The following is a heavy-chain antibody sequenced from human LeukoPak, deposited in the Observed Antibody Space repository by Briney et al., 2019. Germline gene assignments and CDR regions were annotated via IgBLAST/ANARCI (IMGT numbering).Heavy chain of an antibody. CDR3: ARGKQTYYDILTGYYGWDYYYYYGMDV. CDR2: ISSSSYI. CDR1: GFTFSSYS. Sequence: PGGSLRLSCAASGFTFSSYSMNWVRQAPGKGLEWVSSISSSSYIYYADSVKGRFTISRDNAKNSLYLQMNSLRAEDTAVYYCARGKQTYYDILTGYYGWDYYYYYGMDVWGQGTTVTVSS. D-gene: IGHD3-9*01. V-gene: IGHV3-21*01. J-gene: IGHJ6*02.